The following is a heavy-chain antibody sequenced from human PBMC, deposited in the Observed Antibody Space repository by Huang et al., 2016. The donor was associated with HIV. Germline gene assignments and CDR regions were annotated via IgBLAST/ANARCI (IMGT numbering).Heavy chain of an antibody. Sequence: EVQLVESGGGLIQPGGSLRLSCAASGFTVSTNYMTWVRQAPGKGLEVVSLIYSGGTTYYADSVKGRFTISRDDSENTLYLHMTSLRAGDTAVYYCAKEGDTGAALGYWGQGTLVTVS. V-gene: IGHV3-53*01. CDR1: GFTVSTNY. J-gene: IGHJ4*02. CDR3: AKEGDTGAALGY. D-gene: IGHD2-8*02. CDR2: IYSGGTT.